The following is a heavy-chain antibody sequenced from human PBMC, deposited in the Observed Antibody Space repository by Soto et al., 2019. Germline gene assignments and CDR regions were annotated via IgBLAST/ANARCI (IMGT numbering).Heavy chain of an antibody. J-gene: IGHJ6*02. CDR1: GYTFTSYG. D-gene: IGHD1-1*01. CDR3: ARDMLRNPSLANYYYYGMDV. CDR2: ISAYNGNT. V-gene: IGHV1-18*01. Sequence: AASVKVSCKASGYTFTSYGISWVRQAPGQGLEWMGWISAYNGNTNYAQKLQGRVTMTTDTSTSTAYMELRSLRSDDTAVYYCARDMLRNPSLANYYYYGMDVWGQGTTVTVSS.